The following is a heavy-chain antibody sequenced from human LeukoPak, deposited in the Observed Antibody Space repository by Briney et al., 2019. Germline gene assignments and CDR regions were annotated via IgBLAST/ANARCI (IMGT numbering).Heavy chain of an antibody. CDR1: GFTFSSYS. V-gene: IGHV3-21*04. D-gene: IGHD5-24*01. Sequence: GGSLRLSCAASGFTFSSYSMNWVRQAPGKGLEWVSSISSSSSYIYYADSVKGRFTISRDNAKNSLYLQMNSLRAEDTAVYYCARGHDRRKYYFDYWGQGTLVTVSS. CDR3: ARGHDRRKYYFDY. J-gene: IGHJ4*02. CDR2: ISSSSSYI.